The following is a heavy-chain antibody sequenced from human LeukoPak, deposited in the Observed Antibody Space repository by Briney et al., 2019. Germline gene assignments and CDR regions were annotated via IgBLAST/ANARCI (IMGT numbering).Heavy chain of an antibody. V-gene: IGHV3-33*01. Sequence: PGRSLRLSCAASGFAFNTYAMHWVRQAPGQGLEWVALIWHDGSHKFYSNSVRGQFTLSRDYSKNTVSLQMNNLRPEDTAVYYCARKIFGSGSYPDFWGQGTLVTVSS. CDR2: IWHDGSHK. D-gene: IGHD3-10*01. CDR3: ARKIFGSGSYPDF. CDR1: GFAFNTYA. J-gene: IGHJ4*02.